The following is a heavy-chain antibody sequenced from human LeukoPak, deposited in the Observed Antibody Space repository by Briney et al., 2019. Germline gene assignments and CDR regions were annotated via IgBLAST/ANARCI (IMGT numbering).Heavy chain of an antibody. J-gene: IGHJ4*02. CDR3: ARVPAAAGPGVAGFDY. Sequence: SETLSLTCTVSGDSISRGGYYWGWIRQHPEKGLEWIGYIYHSGTTYYNPSLKSRLTISVDTSKNQFSLKLNSVTAADTALYYCARVPAAAGPGVAGFDYWGQGTLVTVSS. V-gene: IGHV4-31*03. CDR1: GDSISRGGYY. CDR2: IYHSGTT. D-gene: IGHD6-13*01.